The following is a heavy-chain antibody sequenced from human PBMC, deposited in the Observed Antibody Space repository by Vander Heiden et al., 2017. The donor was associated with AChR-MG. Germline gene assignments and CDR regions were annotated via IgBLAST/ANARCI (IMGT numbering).Heavy chain of an antibody. CDR3: AKDFHLSYYGSGSYYHLDSIDY. V-gene: IGHV3-30*18. Sequence: VQLVESGGGVVQPGRSLRLSCAASGFSFISSGMHWVRQAPGKGLEWVAVISYDGSNKYYADSVKGRFTISRDNSKNTLYLQMNSLRAEDTAVYYCAKDFHLSYYGSGSYYHLDSIDYWGQGTLVTVSS. CDR1: GFSFISSG. J-gene: IGHJ4*02. CDR2: ISYDGSNK. D-gene: IGHD3-10*01.